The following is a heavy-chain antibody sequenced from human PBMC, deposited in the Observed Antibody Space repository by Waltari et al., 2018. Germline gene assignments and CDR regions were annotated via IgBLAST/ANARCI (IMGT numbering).Heavy chain of an antibody. V-gene: IGHV3-9*01. Sequence: EVQLVESGGGLVQPGRSLRLSCAVSGFTFDDYAMHWVRQAPGKGLEGVLGISWNSGSIGYADSVKGRFTISRDNAKNSLYLQMNSLRAEDTALYYCAKEDRSSGYDPGVYYWGQGTLVTVSS. CDR1: GFTFDDYA. D-gene: IGHD5-12*01. CDR3: AKEDRSSGYDPGVYY. CDR2: ISWNSGSI. J-gene: IGHJ4*02.